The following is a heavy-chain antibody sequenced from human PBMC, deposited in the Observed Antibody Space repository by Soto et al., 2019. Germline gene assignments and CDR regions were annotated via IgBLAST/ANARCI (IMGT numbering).Heavy chain of an antibody. V-gene: IGHV4-34*01. D-gene: IGHD3-10*01. CDR3: ARAGAALGRGSIGGFDY. Sequence: QVHLQQWGAGLLKPSETLSLTCAVNGGAFNGYYWTWIRQSPGKGLQWIGEINHSGTVDYNPSLKGRVTFSIDTSKKQFSLTLTSVTAADTAVYYCARAGAALGRGSIGGFDYWGQGTLVTVSS. J-gene: IGHJ4*02. CDR1: GGAFNGYY. CDR2: INHSGTV.